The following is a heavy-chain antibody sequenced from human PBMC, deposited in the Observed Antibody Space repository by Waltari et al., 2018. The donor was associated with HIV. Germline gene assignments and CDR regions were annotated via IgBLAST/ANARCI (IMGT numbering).Heavy chain of an antibody. CDR3: ARGGFYGSGSKVN. V-gene: IGHV3-7*04. CDR1: GFPFSCHW. CDR2: KNQDESEK. J-gene: IGHJ4*02. Sequence: EVQLVESGGGLVQPGGSLRLSCGASGFPFSCHWMSGVRQGPGKGLEGVANKNQDESEKDYVDSVNGRFTISRDNAENSLYLQMNSLRAEDTAVYYCARGGFYGSGSKVNWGQGTLVTVSS. D-gene: IGHD3-10*01.